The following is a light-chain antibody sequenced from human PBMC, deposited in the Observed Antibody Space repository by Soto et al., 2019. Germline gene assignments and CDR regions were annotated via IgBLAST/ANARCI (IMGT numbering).Light chain of an antibody. J-gene: IGLJ1*01. V-gene: IGLV2-14*03. CDR1: SSDVGAYNF. CDR2: DVS. Sequence: QSALTQPASVSGSPGQSITISCTGTSSDVGAYNFVSWYQQHPGKLPKLMIFDVSRRPSGVSDRFSGSKSGNTASLTISGLQAEDEGDYYCISYTSSSTHVFGSGTKPTVL. CDR3: ISYTSSSTHV.